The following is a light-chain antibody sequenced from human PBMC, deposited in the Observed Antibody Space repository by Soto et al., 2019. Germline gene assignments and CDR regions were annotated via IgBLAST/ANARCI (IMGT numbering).Light chain of an antibody. CDR1: QSISSW. J-gene: IGKJ1*01. CDR2: DAS. Sequence: GDRVTITCRASQSISSWLAWYQQKPGKAPKLLIYDASSLESGVPSRFSGSGPGTEFTLTISSLQPDDFATYYCQQYNSYAWTFGQGTKVDIK. V-gene: IGKV1-5*01. CDR3: QQYNSYAWT.